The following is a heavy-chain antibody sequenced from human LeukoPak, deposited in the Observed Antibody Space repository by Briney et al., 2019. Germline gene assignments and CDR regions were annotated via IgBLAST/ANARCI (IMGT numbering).Heavy chain of an antibody. V-gene: IGHV5-51*01. Sequence: GGSLEISGQGSGSSFTSYWIGGGRPLPGKGLEGMGIIYPGDSDTIYSPSFQGQVPISADKSISTAYLQWSSLKASDTAMYYCARSLRYFDWLLSFSYYFDYWGQGTLVTVSS. CDR2: IYPGDSDT. D-gene: IGHD3-9*01. CDR3: ARSLRYFDWLLSFSYYFDY. J-gene: IGHJ4*02. CDR1: GSSFTSYW.